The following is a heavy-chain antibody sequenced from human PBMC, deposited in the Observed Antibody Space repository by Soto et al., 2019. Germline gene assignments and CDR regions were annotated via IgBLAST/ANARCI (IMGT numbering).Heavy chain of an antibody. CDR2: IYYSGST. V-gene: IGHV4-59*08. CDR1: GGSISSYY. J-gene: IGHJ6*03. D-gene: IGHD2-2*01. Sequence: PSETLSLTCTVSGGSISSYYWSWIRQPPGKGLEWIGYIYYSGSTNYNPSLKSRVTISVDTSKNQFSLKLSSVTAADTAVYYCARTGLGYCSSTSCRESYYYYYYMDVWGKGTTVTVS. CDR3: ARTGLGYCSSTSCRESYYYYYYMDV.